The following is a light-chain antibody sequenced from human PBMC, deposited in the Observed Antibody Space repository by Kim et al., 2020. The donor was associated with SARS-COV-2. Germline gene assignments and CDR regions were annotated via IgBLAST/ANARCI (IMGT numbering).Light chain of an antibody. CDR1: QSISSTF. V-gene: IGKV3-20*01. J-gene: IGKJ2*01. CDR3: QQFSTSPPAYT. Sequence: PGERATRSCKASQSISSTFVAWYKQKLGQAPRLLIFAASSRAAGTPDRFSGSGSGTDFTLTISRVEPDDVAVYYCQQFSTSPPAYTFGQGTKLEI. CDR2: AAS.